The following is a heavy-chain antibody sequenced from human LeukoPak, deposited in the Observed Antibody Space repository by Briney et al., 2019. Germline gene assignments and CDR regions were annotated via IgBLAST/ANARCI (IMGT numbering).Heavy chain of an antibody. CDR3: STGSGHAFDI. CDR2: INSDGSST. CDR1: GFTFSSYW. D-gene: IGHD3-10*01. Sequence: GGSLRLSCAASGFTFSSYWMHWVRQVPGKGLVWVSRINSDGSSTSYADSVKGRFTISRDNAKNTLYVQINSLRAEDTAVYYCSTGSGHAFDIWGRGTMVTVSS. J-gene: IGHJ3*02. V-gene: IGHV3-74*01.